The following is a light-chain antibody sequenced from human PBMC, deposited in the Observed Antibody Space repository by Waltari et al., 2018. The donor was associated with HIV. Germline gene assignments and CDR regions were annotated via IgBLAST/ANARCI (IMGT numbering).Light chain of an antibody. CDR2: QDS. J-gene: IGLJ2*01. V-gene: IGLV3-1*01. CDR3: QAWDSSTVV. CDR1: KLGDKY. Sequence: SYELTQPPSVSVSPGQTASIHCPGDKLGDKYACWYQQKPGQSHVLVIYQDSKRPSGIPERFSGSNSGNTATLTISGTQAMDEADYYCQAWDSSTVVFGGGTKLTVL.